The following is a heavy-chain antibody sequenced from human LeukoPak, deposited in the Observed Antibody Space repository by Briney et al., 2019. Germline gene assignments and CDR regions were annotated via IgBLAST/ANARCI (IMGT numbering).Heavy chain of an antibody. CDR2: IKEDGSEI. V-gene: IGHV3-7*01. Sequence: GGSLRLSCTASGFNFSTYWMTWVRQVPGKGLEWVANIKEDGSEIYYVDAVKGRFTISRDNSKNTLYLQMNSLRAEDTAVYYCAKDRDSSSWYGVDIWGQGTMVTVSS. J-gene: IGHJ3*02. CDR1: GFNFSTYW. D-gene: IGHD6-13*01. CDR3: AKDRDSSSWYGVDI.